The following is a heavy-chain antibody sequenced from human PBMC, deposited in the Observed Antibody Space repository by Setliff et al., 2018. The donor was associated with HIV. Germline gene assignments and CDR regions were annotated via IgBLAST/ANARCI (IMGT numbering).Heavy chain of an antibody. V-gene: IGHV4-34*01. CDR1: GGPLSGHY. J-gene: IGHJ4*02. D-gene: IGHD6-13*01. CDR3: ARGLSSPFAAGL. CDR2: TSHSGKT. Sequence: SETLSLTCAVYGGPLSGHYWSWIRQPPGQGLEWIGETSHSGKTNYNPSLKSRVSMSLDTSKNQFSLKLTSVTAADTAVYYCARGLSSPFAAGLWGQGTLVTVSS.